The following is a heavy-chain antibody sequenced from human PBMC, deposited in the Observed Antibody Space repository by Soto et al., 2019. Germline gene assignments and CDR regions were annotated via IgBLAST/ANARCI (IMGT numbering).Heavy chain of an antibody. D-gene: IGHD2-15*01. J-gene: IGHJ6*02. CDR1: GYRFTTNW. V-gene: IGHV5-51*01. CDR3: AIHIDFSGGRCQLYCYYSMDV. Sequence: GESLKISCNGSGYRFTTNWIGWVRQMPGKGLEWMGINDPGDSDTRYSPSFEGQVTISVDKTISTVYLQWRSLRASDTAMYYFAIHIDFSGGRCQLYCYYSMDVLGQLTTVTVSS. CDR2: NDPGDSDT.